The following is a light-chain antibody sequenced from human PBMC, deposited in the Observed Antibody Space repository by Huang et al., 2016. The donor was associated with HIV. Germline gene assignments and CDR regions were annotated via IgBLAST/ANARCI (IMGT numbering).Light chain of an antibody. V-gene: IGKV3-15*01. CDR3: QQYNNWLLS. CDR1: RSVSSH. J-gene: IGKJ4*01. Sequence: IVMTQSPATLSVSPGARVTVSCRANRSVSSHLAWYQQRPGQAPRLLIYGSSTRAPGIPARCSGSGSGTDFSLTISSLQSEDFALYYCQQYNNWLLSFGGGTRVDI. CDR2: GSS.